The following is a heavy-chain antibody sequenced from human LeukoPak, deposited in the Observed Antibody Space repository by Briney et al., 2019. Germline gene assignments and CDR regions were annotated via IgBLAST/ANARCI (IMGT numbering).Heavy chain of an antibody. CDR2: IKRNGGST. J-gene: IGHJ4*02. CDR3: VKDMRGCSGGSCYGTFDY. Sequence: PGGSLRLSCSASGFTFSSYAMHWVRQAPGKGLEYVSAIKRNGGSTYYADSVKGRFTISRDNSKNTLYLQMSSLRAEDTAVYYCVKDMRGCSGGSCYGTFDYWGQGTLVTVSS. D-gene: IGHD2-15*01. V-gene: IGHV3-64D*09. CDR1: GFTFSSYA.